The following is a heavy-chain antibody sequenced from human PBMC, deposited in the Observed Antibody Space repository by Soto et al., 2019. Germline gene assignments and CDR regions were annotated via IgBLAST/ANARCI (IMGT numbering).Heavy chain of an antibody. J-gene: IGHJ4*02. Sequence: EVQLLESGGGLVQPGGSLRLSCAASGFTFSSYDMSWVRHAPGKGLEWVSGISGSGVSTYYADSVKGRFTISRDNSKSMLDLQMNSLGAEDTGVYYCAKARERIATPSIDYWGQGTLVTVSS. CDR1: GFTFSSYD. D-gene: IGHD6-6*01. CDR3: AKARERIATPSIDY. V-gene: IGHV3-23*01. CDR2: ISGSGVST.